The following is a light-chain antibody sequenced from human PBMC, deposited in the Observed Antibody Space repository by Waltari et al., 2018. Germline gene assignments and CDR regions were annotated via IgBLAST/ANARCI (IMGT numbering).Light chain of an antibody. Sequence: DIVMTQSPDSLAVSLGERATINCKSSKSVLYSSNNRNYLTWYQQKPGQPPKLFIYWASIRESGVPDRFSGSGSGTDFTLTISSLQAEDVAVYYCQQYYTTPLTFGGGTKVEIK. CDR1: KSVLYSSNNRNY. J-gene: IGKJ4*01. V-gene: IGKV4-1*01. CDR3: QQYYTTPLT. CDR2: WAS.